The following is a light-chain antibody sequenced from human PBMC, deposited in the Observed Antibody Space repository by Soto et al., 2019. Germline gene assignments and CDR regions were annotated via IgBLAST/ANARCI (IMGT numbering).Light chain of an antibody. CDR1: QSVRRY. Sequence: EIVLTQSPATLSLSPGERAPLSCRASQSVRRYLAWYQQKPGQAPRLLIYDASTRATGIPDRFSGSGSGTGFTLTISRLEPEDFAVYYCQQYGSSVITFGQGTRLEIK. J-gene: IGKJ5*01. V-gene: IGKV3-20*01. CDR2: DAS. CDR3: QQYGSSVIT.